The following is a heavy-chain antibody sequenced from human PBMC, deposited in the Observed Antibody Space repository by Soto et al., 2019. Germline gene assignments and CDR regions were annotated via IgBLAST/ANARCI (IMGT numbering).Heavy chain of an antibody. CDR1: GGSIISGGYY. D-gene: IGHD5-12*01. CDR2: IYYSGST. J-gene: IGHJ5*02. Sequence: QVQLQESGPGLVKPSQTLSLTCTVSGGSIISGGYYWSWIRQHPGKGLEWIGYIYYSGSTYYNPSLKRRVTISVDTSKNQFSLKLSSVTAADTAVYYCAREEGGGYDHRWFDPWGQGTLVTVSS. V-gene: IGHV4-31*03. CDR3: AREEGGGYDHRWFDP.